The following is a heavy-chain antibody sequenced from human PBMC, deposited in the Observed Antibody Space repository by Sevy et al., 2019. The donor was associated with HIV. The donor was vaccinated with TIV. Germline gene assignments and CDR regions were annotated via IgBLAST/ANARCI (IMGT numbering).Heavy chain of an antibody. J-gene: IGHJ5*02. CDR2: INHSGST. V-gene: IGHV4-34*01. CDR3: ARGQEYYYDSSGYYSLYNWFDP. D-gene: IGHD3-22*01. Sequence: SETLSLTCAVYGGSFSGYYWSWIRQPPGKGLEWIGEINHSGSTNYNPSLKSRVTISVDTSKNQFSLNLSSVTAADTAVYYCARGQEYYYDSSGYYSLYNWFDPWGQGTLVTVSS. CDR1: GGSFSGYY.